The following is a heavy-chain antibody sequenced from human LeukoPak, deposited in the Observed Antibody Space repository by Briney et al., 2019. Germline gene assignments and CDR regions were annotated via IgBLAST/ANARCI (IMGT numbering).Heavy chain of an antibody. D-gene: IGHD5-18*01. CDR3: ARGGYGTFDY. CDR2: IYYSGST. Sequence: SETLSLTCTVSGGSITSGNNYWSWIRQHPGTGLEWIGYIYYSGSTNYNPSLKSRVTISVDTSKNQFSLKLSSVTAADTAVYYCARGGYGTFDYWGQGTLVTVSS. J-gene: IGHJ4*02. V-gene: IGHV4-61*01. CDR1: GGSITSGNNY.